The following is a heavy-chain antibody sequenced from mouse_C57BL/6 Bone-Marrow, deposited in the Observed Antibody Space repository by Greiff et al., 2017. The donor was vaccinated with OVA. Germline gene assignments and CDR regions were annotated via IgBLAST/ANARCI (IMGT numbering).Heavy chain of an antibody. V-gene: IGHV1-15*01. CDR1: GYTFTDYE. CDR3: TRCYGSSDYYAMDY. D-gene: IGHD1-1*01. CDR2: IDPATGGT. Sequence: QVQLKESGAELVRPGTSVTLSCKASGYTFTDYEMHWVKQTPVHGLEWIGAIDPATGGTAYNQKFKGKAILTADKSSSTAYMELRSLTSEDSAVYYCTRCYGSSDYYAMDYWGQGTSVTVSS. J-gene: IGHJ4*01.